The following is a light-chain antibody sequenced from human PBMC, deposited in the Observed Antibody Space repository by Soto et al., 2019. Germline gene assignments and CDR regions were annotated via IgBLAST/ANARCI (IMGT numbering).Light chain of an antibody. Sequence: DIVMTQSPDSLAVSLGERATINCKSSQSVLYSSNNKNYLAWYQQKPGQPPKLLIYWASTRESGVPDRFSGSGSGTDFTLTISSLQAEDVAVXXXXXYYSTPPTFGQGTKVEIK. J-gene: IGKJ1*01. CDR3: XXYYSTPPT. CDR1: QSVLYSSNNKNY. V-gene: IGKV4-1*01. CDR2: WAS.